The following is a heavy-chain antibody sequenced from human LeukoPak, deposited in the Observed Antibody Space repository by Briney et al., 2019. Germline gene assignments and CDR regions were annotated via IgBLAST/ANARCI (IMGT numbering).Heavy chain of an antibody. CDR2: IYYSGST. J-gene: IGHJ4*02. CDR1: GGSISSSSYY. D-gene: IGHD6-13*01. Sequence: SETLSLTCTVSGGSISSSSYYWGWIRQPPGKGLEWIGSIYYSGSTYYNPSLKSRVTISVDTSKNQFSLKLSSVTAADTAVYYCARDSGRVRYSSSWYALDYWGQGTLVTVSS. CDR3: ARDSGRVRYSSSWYALDY. V-gene: IGHV4-39*07.